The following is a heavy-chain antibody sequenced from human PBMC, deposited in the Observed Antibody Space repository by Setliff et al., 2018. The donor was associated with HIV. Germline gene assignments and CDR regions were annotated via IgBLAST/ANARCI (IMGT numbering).Heavy chain of an antibody. Sequence: GSLRLSCAASGFTFSTYWMSWVRQAPGKGLEWVANIKQDGSEKNYMDSVKGRFTISRDNAKNSLYLQMNSLRVEDTAVYYCTRDKGYAFDIWGQGTMVTVSS. D-gene: IGHD5-18*01. CDR3: TRDKGYAFDI. V-gene: IGHV3-7*05. J-gene: IGHJ3*02. CDR2: IKQDGSEK. CDR1: GFTFSTYW.